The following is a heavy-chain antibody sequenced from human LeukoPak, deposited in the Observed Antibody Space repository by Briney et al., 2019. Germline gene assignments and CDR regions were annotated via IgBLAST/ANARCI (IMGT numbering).Heavy chain of an antibody. J-gene: IGHJ4*02. CDR3: ARSPTSWYFDY. D-gene: IGHD2-2*01. V-gene: IGHV3-30*02. Sequence: HPGESLRLSCAASGFIFSGSGMHWVRQAPGKGLEWVAFIRYHGSDKFYADSVKGRFTISRDNSKNTLYLQMNSLRPEDTSVYYCARSPTSWYFDYWGQGTLVTVSS. CDR2: IRYHGSDK. CDR1: GFIFSGSG.